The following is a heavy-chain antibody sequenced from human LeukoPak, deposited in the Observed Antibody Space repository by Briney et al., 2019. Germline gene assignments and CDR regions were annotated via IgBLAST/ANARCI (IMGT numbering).Heavy chain of an antibody. CDR3: ARDGEGVVVVEYYFDY. D-gene: IGHD2-15*01. Sequence: NPGGSLRLSCAASGFTFSSYSMNWVRQAPGKGLEWVSSISSSSSYIYYADSVKGRFTISRDNAKNSLYLQMNSLRAEDTAVYYCARDGEGVVVVEYYFDYWGQGTLVTVSS. V-gene: IGHV3-21*01. CDR1: GFTFSSYS. J-gene: IGHJ4*02. CDR2: ISSSSSYI.